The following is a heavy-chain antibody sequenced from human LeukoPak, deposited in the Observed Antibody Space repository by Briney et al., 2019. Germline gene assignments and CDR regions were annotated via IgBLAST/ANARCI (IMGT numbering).Heavy chain of an antibody. CDR3: ARLIAVAGTYRGHFDY. V-gene: IGHV4-59*08. J-gene: IGHJ4*02. CDR2: IYYSGST. CDR1: GDSISTYY. Sequence: SETLSLTCTVSGDSISTYYWSWIRQPPGKGLEWIGCIYYSGSTNYNPSLMSRLTISVDTSKNQFSLKLSSVTAADTAVYYCARLIAVAGTYRGHFDYWGQGALVTVSS. D-gene: IGHD6-19*01.